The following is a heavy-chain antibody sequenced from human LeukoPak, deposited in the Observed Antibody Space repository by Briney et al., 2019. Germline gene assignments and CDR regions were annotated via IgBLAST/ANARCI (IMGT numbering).Heavy chain of an antibody. D-gene: IGHD6-6*01. J-gene: IGHJ6*03. Sequence: GGSLRLSCAASGFTVSSNYMSWVRQAPGKGLEWVSVIYSGGSTYYADSVRGRFTISRDNSKNTVALHMHSLRAEDTAIYYCAKERRSSMDVWGNGTTVSVSS. CDR3: AKERRSSMDV. CDR2: IYSGGST. CDR1: GFTVSSNY. V-gene: IGHV3-53*01.